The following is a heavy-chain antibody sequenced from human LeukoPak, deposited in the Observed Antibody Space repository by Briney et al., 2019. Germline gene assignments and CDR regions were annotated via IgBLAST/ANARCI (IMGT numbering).Heavy chain of an antibody. V-gene: IGHV4-34*01. CDR2: INHSGST. J-gene: IGHJ4*02. CDR1: GGSFSGYY. D-gene: IGHD2-21*02. CDR3: ARREVTGGPFDY. Sequence: SETLSLTCAVYGGSFSGYYWSWIRQPPGKGLEWIGEINHSGSTNYNPPLKSRVTISVDTSKNQFSLKLSSVTAADTAVYYCARREVTGGPFDYWGQGTLVTVSS.